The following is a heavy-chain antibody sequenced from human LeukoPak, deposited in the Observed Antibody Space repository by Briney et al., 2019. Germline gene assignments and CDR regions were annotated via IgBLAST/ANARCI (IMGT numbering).Heavy chain of an antibody. CDR1: GYTFTSYG. D-gene: IGHD2-2*02. CDR2: INPNSGGT. J-gene: IGHJ6*02. Sequence: ASMKVSCKASGYTFTSYGISWVRQAPGQGLEWMGWINPNSGGTNYAQKFQGRVTMTRDTSISTAYMELSRLRSDDTAVYYCASPRLGYCSSTSCYTWSYYYYGMDVWGQGTTVTVSS. CDR3: ASPRLGYCSSTSCYTWSYYYYGMDV. V-gene: IGHV1-2*02.